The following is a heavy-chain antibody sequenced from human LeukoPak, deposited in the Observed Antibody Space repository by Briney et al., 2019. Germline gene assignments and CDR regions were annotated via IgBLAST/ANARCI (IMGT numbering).Heavy chain of an antibody. CDR1: GYTFTGYY. D-gene: IGHD6-13*01. CDR2: INPNSGGT. Sequence: GASVKVSCTASGYTFTGYYMHWVRQAPGQGLEWMGWINPNSGGTNYAQKFQGRVTMTRDTSISTAYMELSRLRSDDTAVYYCARAGGTIAAAGTFKGVPSYYFDYWGQGTLVTVSS. J-gene: IGHJ4*02. V-gene: IGHV1-2*02. CDR3: ARAGGTIAAAGTFKGVPSYYFDY.